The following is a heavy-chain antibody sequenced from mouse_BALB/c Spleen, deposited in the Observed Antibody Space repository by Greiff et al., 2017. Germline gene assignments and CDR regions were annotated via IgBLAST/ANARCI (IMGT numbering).Heavy chain of an antibody. CDR2: IYPGNGDT. CDR3: ARGGYGYEAMDY. CDR1: GYTFTSYN. V-gene: IGHV1-12*01. J-gene: IGHJ4*01. D-gene: IGHD1-2*01. Sequence: QVQLQQPGAELVKPGASVKMSCKASGYTFTSYNMHWVKQTPGQGLEWIGAIYPGNGDTSYNQKFKGKATLTADKSSSTAYMQLSSLTSEDSAVYYCARGGYGYEAMDYWGQGTSVTVSS.